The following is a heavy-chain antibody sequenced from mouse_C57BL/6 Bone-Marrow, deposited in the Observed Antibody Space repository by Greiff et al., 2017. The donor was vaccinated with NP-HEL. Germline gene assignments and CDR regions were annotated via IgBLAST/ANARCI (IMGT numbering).Heavy chain of an antibody. D-gene: IGHD1-1*01. V-gene: IGHV1-9*01. CDR1: GYTFTGYW. CDR2: ILPGGGST. Sequence: QVQLKESGAELMKPGASVKLSCKATGYTFTGYWIEWVKQRPGHGLEWIGEILPGGGSTNYNEKFKGKATFTADTSSNTAYMQLSSLTTEDSAIYYCAREHYYGSSYVFDYWGQGTTPTVSS. J-gene: IGHJ2*01. CDR3: AREHYYGSSYVFDY.